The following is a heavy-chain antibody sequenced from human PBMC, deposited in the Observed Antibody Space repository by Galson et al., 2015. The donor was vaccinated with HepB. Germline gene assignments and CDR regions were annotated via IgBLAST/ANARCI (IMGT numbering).Heavy chain of an antibody. J-gene: IGHJ3*02. CDR3: ARANITIFGVAQTNWDAFDI. D-gene: IGHD3-3*01. Sequence: CAISGDSVSSNSAAWNWIRQSPSRGLEWLGRTYYRSKWYNDYAVSVKSRITINPDTSKNQFSLQPNSVTPEDTAVYYCARANITIFGVAQTNWDAFDIWGQGTMVTVSS. CDR1: GDSVSSNSAA. V-gene: IGHV6-1*01. CDR2: TYYRSKWYN.